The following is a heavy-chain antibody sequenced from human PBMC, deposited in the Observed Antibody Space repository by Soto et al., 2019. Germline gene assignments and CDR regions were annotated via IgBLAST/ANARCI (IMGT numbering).Heavy chain of an antibody. Sequence: QVQLVESGGGVVQPGRSLRLSCAASGFTFSSYAMHWVRQAPGKGLEWVAVISYDVSNKYYADSVNGRFTISRDNSKNTMYLQINSRRAEDTAVYYCASDKREGSSFYYFDYWGQGTLVTVSS. J-gene: IGHJ4*02. CDR3: ASDKREGSSFYYFDY. CDR2: ISYDVSNK. D-gene: IGHD6-13*01. CDR1: GFTFSSYA. V-gene: IGHV3-30-3*01.